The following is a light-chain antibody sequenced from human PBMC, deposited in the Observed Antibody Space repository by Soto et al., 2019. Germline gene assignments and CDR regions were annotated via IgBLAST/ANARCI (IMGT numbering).Light chain of an antibody. Sequence: QSVLTQPPSVSGAPGQRVTISCTGSSSNIGAGYDVHWYQHLPGTAPKLLIFGNSNRPSGVPDRFSGSKSGTSASLAITGLQAEDEADYYCQPYDSSLSGFYVFGTGTKLTVL. CDR2: GNS. CDR1: SSNIGAGYD. V-gene: IGLV1-40*01. CDR3: QPYDSSLSGFYV. J-gene: IGLJ1*01.